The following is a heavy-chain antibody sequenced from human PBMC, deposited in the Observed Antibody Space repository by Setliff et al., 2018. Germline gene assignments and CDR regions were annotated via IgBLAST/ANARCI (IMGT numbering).Heavy chain of an antibody. Sequence: GASVKVSCKASGYTFTGYYMHWVRQAPGQGLEWMGWINPNSGGTNYAQKFQGWVTMTRDTSISTAYMEPSRLRSDDTAVYYCARSDGDYYYGMDVWGQGTTVTVSS. D-gene: IGHD4-17*01. CDR3: ARSDGDYYYGMDV. CDR2: INPNSGGT. J-gene: IGHJ6*02. CDR1: GYTFTGYY. V-gene: IGHV1-2*04.